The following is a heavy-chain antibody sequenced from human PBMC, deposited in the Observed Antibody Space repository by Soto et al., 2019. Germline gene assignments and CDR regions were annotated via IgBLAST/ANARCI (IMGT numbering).Heavy chain of an antibody. J-gene: IGHJ4*02. V-gene: IGHV4-30-2*01. Sequence: SETLSLTCTVSGGSISSGGYSWCWIRQPPGKGLEWIAYIYHSGSTYYNPSLKSRVTISVDTSKIQFSLKLSSVTAADTAVYYCARGYDSSGYVASRRPSPWYFDYWGQGTLVNVST. CDR3: ARGYDSSGYVASRRPSPWYFDY. D-gene: IGHD3-22*01. CDR2: IYHSGST. CDR1: GGSISSGGYS.